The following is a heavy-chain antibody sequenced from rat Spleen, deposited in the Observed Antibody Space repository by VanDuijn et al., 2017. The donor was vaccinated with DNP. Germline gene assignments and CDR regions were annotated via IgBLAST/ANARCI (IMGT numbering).Heavy chain of an antibody. CDR1: GFPLTSYG. CDR2: ISAGGSS. V-gene: IGHV2S12*01. J-gene: IGHJ1*01. Sequence: QVQLKESGPGLVQPSQTLSLTCTVSGFPLTSYGVSWVRQPPGKGLEWIAAISAGGSSYFNPALKSRLSISRDTSKSQVFLKMNSLQTEDTAIYFCTRVLYNGYQRHYWSFDFWGPGTMVTVSS. CDR3: TRVLYNGYQRHYWSFDF. D-gene: IGHD1-6*01.